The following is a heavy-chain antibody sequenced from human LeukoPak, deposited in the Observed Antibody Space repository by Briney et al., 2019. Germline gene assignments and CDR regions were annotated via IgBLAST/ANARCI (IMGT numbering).Heavy chain of an antibody. V-gene: IGHV3-13*04. CDR2: IGAGEDT. J-gene: IGHJ6*02. D-gene: IGHD1-7*01. Sequence: GGSLRLSCAASGFTFSTYDMHWVRQVTGKGLEWVSAIGAGEDTYYLGSVKGRFTISRENAKNVLYLQMSSLRVEDTAVYYCVREIRETVITRHYYYGIDVWGQGTTVTVSS. CDR1: GFTFSTYD. CDR3: VREIRETVITRHYYYGIDV.